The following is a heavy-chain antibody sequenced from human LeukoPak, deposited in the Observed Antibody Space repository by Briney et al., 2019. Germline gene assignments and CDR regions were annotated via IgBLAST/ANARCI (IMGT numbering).Heavy chain of an antibody. CDR1: GYTFTSYY. D-gene: IGHD4-17*01. J-gene: IGHJ1*01. CDR3: ARDRDYGDYVEYFQH. V-gene: IGHV1-46*01. Sequence: ASVKVSCKASGYTFTSYYMHWVRQAPGQGLEWMGVINPSGGSTSYAQKFQGRVTMTRDTSTSTVYMELSSLRSEDTAVYYCARDRDYGDYVEYFQHWGQGTLVTVSS. CDR2: INPSGGST.